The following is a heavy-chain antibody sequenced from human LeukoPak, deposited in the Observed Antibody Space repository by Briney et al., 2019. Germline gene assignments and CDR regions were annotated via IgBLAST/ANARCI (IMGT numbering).Heavy chain of an antibody. Sequence: GGSLRLSCAASGFIFTTYEMNWVRPAPGKGLEGVSSISSGGSTIYYADSVKGRFTISRDNSKNSLHLQMNSLRTEDTALYYCAKDRAMIVVVSHFDYWGQGTLVTVSS. V-gene: IGHV3-48*03. J-gene: IGHJ4*02. CDR1: GFIFTTYE. D-gene: IGHD3-22*01. CDR3: AKDRAMIVVVSHFDY. CDR2: ISSGGSTI.